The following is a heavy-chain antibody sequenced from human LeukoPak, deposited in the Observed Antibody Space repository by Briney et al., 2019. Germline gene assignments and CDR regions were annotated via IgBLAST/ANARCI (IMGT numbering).Heavy chain of an antibody. V-gene: IGHV3-11*01. CDR2: ISSSGSTI. D-gene: IGHD3-22*01. CDR3: AREYYDSSGYYSWFDP. Sequence: GGSLRLSRAASGFTFSDYYMSWIRQAPGKGLEWVSYISSSGSTIYYADSVKGRFTISRDNAKNSLYLQMNSLRAEDTAVYYCAREYYDSSGYYSWFDPWGQGTLVTVSS. CDR1: GFTFSDYY. J-gene: IGHJ5*02.